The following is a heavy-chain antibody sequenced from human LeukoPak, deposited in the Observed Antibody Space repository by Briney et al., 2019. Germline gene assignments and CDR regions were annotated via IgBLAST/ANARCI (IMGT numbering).Heavy chain of an antibody. Sequence: PGGSLRLSCAASGFTFSIYAMSWVRQAPGRGLEWVSATSGSGGYTYYADSEKGRFTISRDNSKNTLYLQMNSLRAEDTAVYYCAKRSAESSGWFTDWGQGTLVTVSS. CDR2: TSGSGGYT. V-gene: IGHV3-23*01. CDR3: AKRSAESSGWFTD. D-gene: IGHD6-19*01. CDR1: GFTFSIYA. J-gene: IGHJ4*02.